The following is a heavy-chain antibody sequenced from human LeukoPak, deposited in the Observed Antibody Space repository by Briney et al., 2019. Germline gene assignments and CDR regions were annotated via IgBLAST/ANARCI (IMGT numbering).Heavy chain of an antibody. V-gene: IGHV1-18*01. D-gene: IGHD3-10*01. CDR2: ISAYNGNT. J-gene: IGHJ4*02. CDR3: ARGVLLWFGEFEQYYFDY. Sequence: ASVKVSCKASGYTFTSFGISWGRRAPEQGLEWMGWISAYNGNTNYAQKLQGTVTMTTDTYTSTAYMELRSLRSDDTAVYYCARGVLLWFGEFEQYYFDYWGQGTLVTVSS. CDR1: GYTFTSFG.